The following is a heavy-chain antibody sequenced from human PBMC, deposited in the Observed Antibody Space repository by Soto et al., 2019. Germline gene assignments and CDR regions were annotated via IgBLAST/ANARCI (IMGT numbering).Heavy chain of an antibody. Sequence: LRRSLSLPCSFSGGSISSSNWWSLVRQPPGKGLEWIGEIYHSGSTNYNPSLKSRGTISVDKSKDQFSLKLTAVTAADTAVYSFARAVHSSSWY. CDR3: ARAVHSSSWY. CDR1: GGSISSSNW. J-gene: IGHJ2*01. CDR2: IYHSGST. D-gene: IGHD6-13*01. V-gene: IGHV4-4*01.